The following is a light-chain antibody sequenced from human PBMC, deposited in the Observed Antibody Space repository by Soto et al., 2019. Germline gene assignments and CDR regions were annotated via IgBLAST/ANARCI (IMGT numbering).Light chain of an antibody. Sequence: DIKMTQSPASLSASVGDRVTITCQASQNINNYLNWYQQKPRREPKLLIYDAYNSEAGVPSRFRASGSGTDFTFTISRLQPEDIATYYCQQYENLPTFGQGTRLEIK. CDR2: DAY. CDR3: QQYENLPT. CDR1: QNINNY. J-gene: IGKJ5*01. V-gene: IGKV1-33*01.